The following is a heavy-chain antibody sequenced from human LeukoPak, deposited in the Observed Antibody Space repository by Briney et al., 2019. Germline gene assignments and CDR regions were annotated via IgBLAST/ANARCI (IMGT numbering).Heavy chain of an antibody. V-gene: IGHV1-2*02. CDR3: AREGLVRGVISRFDP. D-gene: IGHD3-10*01. CDR2: INPNSGGT. CDR1: GYTFTGYY. J-gene: IGHJ5*02. Sequence: ASVKVSCKASGYTFTGYYMHWVRQAPGQGLEWMGWINPNSGGTNYAQKFQGRVTMTRDTSISTAYMELSRLRSDDTAVYYCAREGLVRGVISRFDPWGQGTLVTVSS.